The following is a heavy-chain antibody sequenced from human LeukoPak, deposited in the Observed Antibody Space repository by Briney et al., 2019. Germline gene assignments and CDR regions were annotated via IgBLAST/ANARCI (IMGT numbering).Heavy chain of an antibody. Sequence: GGSLRLSCAASGFTFSSYGMHWVRQAPGKGLVWVSHINSYGSTSTYADSVQGRFTVSRDNARNTLYLQMNSLRAEDTAVYYCARDGDSTVDLDFWGQGTLVTVSS. CDR1: GFTFSSYG. CDR3: ARDGDSTVDLDF. J-gene: IGHJ4*02. D-gene: IGHD6-19*01. V-gene: IGHV3-74*01. CDR2: INSYGSTS.